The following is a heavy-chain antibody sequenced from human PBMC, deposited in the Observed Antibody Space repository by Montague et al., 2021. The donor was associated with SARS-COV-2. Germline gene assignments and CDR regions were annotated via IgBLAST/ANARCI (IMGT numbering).Heavy chain of an antibody. V-gene: IGHV4-61*02. CDR2: ISTSGNN. J-gene: IGHJ6*02. D-gene: IGHD3-9*01. Sequence: TLSLTCTVSGGSINSGSYYWGWIRQAAGKGLEWIGRISTSGNNKYNTSLKSRVTISVDTSQNQFSLKMYSVTAANTAVYYCARDTRPNFAYYDILAGDYYYYGIDVWGQGTTVTVSS. CDR3: ARDTRPNFAYYDILAGDYYYYGIDV. CDR1: GGSINSGSYY.